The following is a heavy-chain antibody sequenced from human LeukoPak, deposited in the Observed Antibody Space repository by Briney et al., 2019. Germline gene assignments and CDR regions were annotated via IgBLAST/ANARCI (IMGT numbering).Heavy chain of an antibody. V-gene: IGHV4-34*01. CDR3: ARDDYGGPAI. CDR2: INHSGST. D-gene: IGHD4-23*01. J-gene: IGHJ3*02. Sequence: SETLSLTCAVYGGSFSGYYWSWIRQPPGKGLEWIGEINHSGSTNYNPSLKSRVTISVDTSKNQFSLKLSSVTAADTAVYYCARDDYGGPAIWGQGTMVTVSS. CDR1: GGSFSGYY.